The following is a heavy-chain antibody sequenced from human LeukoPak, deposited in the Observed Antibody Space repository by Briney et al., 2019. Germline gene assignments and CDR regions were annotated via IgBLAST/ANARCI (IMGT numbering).Heavy chain of an antibody. Sequence: SETLSLTCTVSGGSISSGGYYWNWIRQHPGKGLEWIGNIYCTGNTYYNPSLKSRVTISVDTSKNQFSLMLSSVTVADTAVYYCARGVMYWGQGTLVTVSS. J-gene: IGHJ4*02. CDR1: GGSISSGGYY. CDR2: IYCTGNT. V-gene: IGHV4-31*03. CDR3: ARGVMY. D-gene: IGHD3-16*01.